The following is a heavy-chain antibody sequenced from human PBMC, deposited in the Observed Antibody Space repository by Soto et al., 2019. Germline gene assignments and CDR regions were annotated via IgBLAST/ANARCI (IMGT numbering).Heavy chain of an antibody. Sequence: PGGSLRLSCAASGFTFNTYVMHWVRQAPGKGLEWVAVISYDGIEKYYVDSVKGRFTISKDNSKNTLYLQMNSLRPEDTAVYYCAKSPNFYCSSPNCYKYYFDRWGQGTRVKVSS. D-gene: IGHD2-2*02. CDR1: GFTFNTYV. CDR2: ISYDGIEK. CDR3: AKSPNFYCSSPNCYKYYFDR. J-gene: IGHJ4*02. V-gene: IGHV3-30*18.